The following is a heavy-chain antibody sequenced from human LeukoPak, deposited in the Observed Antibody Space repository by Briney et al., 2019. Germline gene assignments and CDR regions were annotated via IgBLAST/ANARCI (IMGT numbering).Heavy chain of an antibody. Sequence: SETLSLTCTVSGGSISSSSYYWGWIRQPPGKGLEWIGSIYHSGSTYYNPSLKSRVTMSVDTSKNQFSLKLSSVTAADTAVYYCARDPDYYDPGYWGQGTLVTVSS. CDR3: ARDPDYYDPGY. V-gene: IGHV4-39*07. D-gene: IGHD3-22*01. J-gene: IGHJ4*02. CDR2: IYHSGST. CDR1: GGSISSSSYY.